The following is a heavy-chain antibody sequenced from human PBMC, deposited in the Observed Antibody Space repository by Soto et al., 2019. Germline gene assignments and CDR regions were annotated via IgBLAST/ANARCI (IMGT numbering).Heavy chain of an antibody. CDR2: ISSSSSTI. J-gene: IGHJ6*03. CDR3: ARDTTGYCSSTSCPYYYYYYYMDV. Sequence: GGSLRLSCAASGFTFSSYSMNWVRQAPGKGLEWVSYISSSSSTIYYADSVKGRFTISRDNAKNSLYLQMNSLRAEDTAVYYCARDTTGYCSSTSCPYYYYYYYMDVWGKGTTVTVSS. D-gene: IGHD2-2*01. V-gene: IGHV3-48*01. CDR1: GFTFSSYS.